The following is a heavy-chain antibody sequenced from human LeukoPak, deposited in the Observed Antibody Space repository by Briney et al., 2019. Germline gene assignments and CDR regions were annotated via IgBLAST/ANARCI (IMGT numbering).Heavy chain of an antibody. CDR2: ISTSGGTT. J-gene: IGHJ4*02. Sequence: GGSLRLSCAASGFTFGSYAMSWVREAPGKGLEWVSGISTSGGTTSYAESVKGRFTVSRDNPRNTLYMEMNSLRDEDTAVYYCAVMHRYYDGSGYWVQWGQGTLVTVSS. D-gene: IGHD3-22*01. V-gene: IGHV3-23*01. CDR1: GFTFGSYA. CDR3: AVMHRYYDGSGYWVQ.